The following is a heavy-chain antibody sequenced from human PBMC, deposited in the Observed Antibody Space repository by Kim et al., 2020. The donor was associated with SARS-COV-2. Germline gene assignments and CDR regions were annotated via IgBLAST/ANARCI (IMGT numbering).Heavy chain of an antibody. D-gene: IGHD6-6*01. CDR2: INPSGGST. CDR3: ARDFTTAGEDVSSSSYYYGMDV. Sequence: ASVKVSCKASGYTFTSYYMHWVRQAPGQGLEWMGIINPSGGSTGYAQKFQGRVTMTRDTSTSTVYMELSSLRSEDTAVYYCARDFTTAGEDVSSSSYYYGMDVWGQGTTVTVSS. V-gene: IGHV1-46*01. J-gene: IGHJ6*02. CDR1: GYTFTSYY.